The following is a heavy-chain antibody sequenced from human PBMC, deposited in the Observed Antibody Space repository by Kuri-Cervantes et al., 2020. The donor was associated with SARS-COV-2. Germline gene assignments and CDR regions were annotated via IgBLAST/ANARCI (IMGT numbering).Heavy chain of an antibody. CDR3: ARITLYGDYFDY. D-gene: IGHD4-17*01. J-gene: IGHJ4*02. V-gene: IGHV3-11*01. CDR1: GFTFSDYY. CDR2: ISSSGSTI. Sequence: GGSLRLSCAASGFTFSDYYMGWIRQAPGKGLEWVSYISSSGSTIYYADSVKGRFTISRDNAKNLLYLQMNSLRAEDTALYYCARITLYGDYFDYWGQGTLVTVSS.